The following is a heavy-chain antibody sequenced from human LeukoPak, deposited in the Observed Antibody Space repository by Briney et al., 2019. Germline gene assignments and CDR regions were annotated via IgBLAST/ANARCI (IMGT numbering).Heavy chain of an antibody. D-gene: IGHD6-19*01. CDR2: ISWNSGSI. Sequence: GRSLRLSCAASGFTFDDYAMHWVRQAPGKGLEWVSGISWNSGSIGYVDSVKGRFTISRDNAKNSLYLQMNSLRAEDTALYYCAAPWAPTRLGYYGMDVWGQGTTVTVSS. V-gene: IGHV3-9*01. J-gene: IGHJ6*02. CDR3: AAPWAPTRLGYYGMDV. CDR1: GFTFDDYA.